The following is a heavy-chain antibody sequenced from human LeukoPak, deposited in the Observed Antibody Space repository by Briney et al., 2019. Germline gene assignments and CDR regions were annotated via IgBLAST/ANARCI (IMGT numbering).Heavy chain of an antibody. CDR1: VGSFSGYY. J-gene: IGHJ4*02. CDR3: ARGLGYSYGHRPLDY. D-gene: IGHD5-18*01. Sequence: KPSETLSLTCAVYVGSFSGYYWSWIRQPPGKGLEWIGEINHSGSINYNPSLKSRVTISVDTSKNQFSLKLSSVTAADTAVYYCARGLGYSYGHRPLDYWGQGTLVTVSS. V-gene: IGHV4-34*01. CDR2: INHSGSI.